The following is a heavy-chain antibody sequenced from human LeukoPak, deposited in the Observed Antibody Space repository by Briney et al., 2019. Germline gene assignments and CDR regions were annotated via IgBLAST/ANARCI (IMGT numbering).Heavy chain of an antibody. D-gene: IGHD3-22*01. CDR1: GFIFRDFS. CDR2: MNEYGSEI. J-gene: IGHJ5*02. Sequence: PGGSLRLSCSVSGFIFRDFSMSWVRQAPGKGLEWVAKMNEYGSEIFYVDSVKGRFTISRDNAKNTLNLQMNSLRAEDTAVYYCARDLGQYYDTSDNWFDPWGQGTLVTVSS. V-gene: IGHV3-7*01. CDR3: ARDLGQYYDTSDNWFDP.